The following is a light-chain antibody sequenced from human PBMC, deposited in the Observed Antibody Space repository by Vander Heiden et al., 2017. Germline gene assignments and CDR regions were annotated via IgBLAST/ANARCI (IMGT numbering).Light chain of an antibody. CDR3: QQYNRYPIT. Sequence: DIQMTQSPSTLSASVGDIVTVTCRASQSVSSWLAWYLQKPGKAPNLLIYKASSLESGVPSRFSGSGSGTEFTLTISSLQPDDFGTYYCQQYNRYPITFGQGTRLEIK. J-gene: IGKJ5*01. V-gene: IGKV1-5*03. CDR2: KAS. CDR1: QSVSSW.